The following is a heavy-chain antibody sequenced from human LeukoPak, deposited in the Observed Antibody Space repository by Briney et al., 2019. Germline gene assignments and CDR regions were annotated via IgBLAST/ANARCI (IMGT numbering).Heavy chain of an antibody. CDR3: ARDSSDSSGYSEYYFDY. CDR1: GFTFSNYS. D-gene: IGHD3-22*01. CDR2: ISSNIITK. J-gene: IGHJ4*02. V-gene: IGHV3-48*04. Sequence: GGSLRLSCAASGFTFSNYSINWVRQAPGKGLEWVSFISSNIITKYYADSVKGRFTISRDNAKNSLFLQMSSLRAEDTAVYYCARDSSDSSGYSEYYFDYWGQGTLVTVSS.